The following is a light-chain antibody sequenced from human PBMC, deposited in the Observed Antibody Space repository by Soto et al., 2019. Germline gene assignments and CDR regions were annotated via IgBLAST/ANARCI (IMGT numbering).Light chain of an antibody. J-gene: IGKJ4*01. V-gene: IGKV1-33*01. CDR2: DAS. CDR1: QYISNY. CDR3: QHYQTLPLT. Sequence: TQSPSSLSASVGDRVTISCQASQYISNYLNWYQQKPGKAPKLLIYDASNLETGVPSRFNGTGSGTDFTFTINSLQPGDTATYYCQHYQTLPLTFGGGTKVEIK.